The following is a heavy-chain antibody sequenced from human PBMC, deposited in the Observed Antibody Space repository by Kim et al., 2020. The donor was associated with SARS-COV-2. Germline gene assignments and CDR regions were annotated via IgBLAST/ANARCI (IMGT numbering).Heavy chain of an antibody. CDR3: ARQDRDVLWFGESAFQFDY. J-gene: IGHJ4*02. CDR1: GYSFTSYW. CDR2: IDPSDSYT. Sequence: GESLKISCKGSGYSFTSYWISWVRQMPGKGLEWMGRIDPSDSYTNYSPSFQGHVTISADKSISTAYLQWSSLKASDTAMYYCARQDRDVLWFGESAFQFDYWGQGTLVTVSS. V-gene: IGHV5-10-1*01. D-gene: IGHD3-10*01.